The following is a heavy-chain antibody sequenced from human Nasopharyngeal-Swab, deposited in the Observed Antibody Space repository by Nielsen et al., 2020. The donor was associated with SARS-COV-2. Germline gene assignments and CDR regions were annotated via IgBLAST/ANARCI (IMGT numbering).Heavy chain of an antibody. CDR3: AGDYGGFSGLDF. CDR1: RGSMSNIY. CDR2: IYHTGST. J-gene: IGHJ4*02. Sequence: SETLSLTCTVSRGSMSNIYWSWIRQAPGKGLEWIGSIYHTGSTTYSPSLKSRVTISMDPYGNQFFLSLSSVTAADTALYYCAGDYGGFSGLDFWGEGTLVTVSS. D-gene: IGHD4-23*01. V-gene: IGHV4-59*12.